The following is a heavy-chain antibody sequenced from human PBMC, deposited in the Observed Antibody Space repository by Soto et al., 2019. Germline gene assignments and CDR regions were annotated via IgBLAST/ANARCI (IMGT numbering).Heavy chain of an antibody. CDR2: ILPIFGTA. D-gene: IGHD3-16*01. J-gene: IGHJ3*01. CDR1: GGSFRREA. V-gene: IGHV1-69*12. CDR3: VRADEFGGNSDAFDV. Sequence: QVQLVQSGAEVKKPGSSVKVSCKASGGSFRREAINWVRQAPGQGPEWMGGILPIFGTADYAEKFQGRVTFTADASTTTAYMDLSSLRFEEAAGHYCVRADEFGGNSDAFDVWGQGTMVTVSS.